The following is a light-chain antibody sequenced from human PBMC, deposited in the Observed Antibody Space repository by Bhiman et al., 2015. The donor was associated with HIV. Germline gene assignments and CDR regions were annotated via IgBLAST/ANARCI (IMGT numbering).Light chain of an antibody. CDR1: SSDVGGYTY. V-gene: IGLV2-14*01. CDR2: EVS. J-gene: IGLJ1*01. CDR3: AAWDDSLNGRV. Sequence: QSALTQPASVSGSPGQSITISCIGTSSDVGGYTYVSWYQHHPGKAPKVMIYEVSKRPSGVPDRFSGSKSGTSASLAISGLQAEDEADYYCAAWDDSLNGRVFGTGTKVTVL.